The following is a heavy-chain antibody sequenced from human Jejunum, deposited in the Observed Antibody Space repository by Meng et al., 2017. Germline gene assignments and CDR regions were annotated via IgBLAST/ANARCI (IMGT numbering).Heavy chain of an antibody. CDR1: GFTFSSYA. J-gene: IGHJ4*02. CDR3: AKDSDVFWFGEFGLKCYSDY. CDR2: ISWNSGNI. D-gene: IGHD3-10*01. Sequence: SLKISCAASGFTFSSYAMSWVRQAPGKGLEWVSGISWNSGNIVYADSVEGRFTISRDNAKTSLYLQMNSLRVEDTALYFCAKDSDVFWFGEFGLKCYSDYWGQGALVTVSS. V-gene: IGHV3-9*01.